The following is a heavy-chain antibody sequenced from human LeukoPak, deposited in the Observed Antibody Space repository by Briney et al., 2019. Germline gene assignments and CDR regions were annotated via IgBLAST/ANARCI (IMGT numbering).Heavy chain of an antibody. CDR3: ARPLGPGYFDY. Sequence: PSETLSLTCTVSGGSISSYYWSWIRQPPGKGLEWIGYIYYSGSTNCNPSLKSRVTISVDTSKNQFSLKLSSVTAADTAVYYCARPLGPGYFDYWGQGTLVTVSS. CDR1: GGSISSYY. V-gene: IGHV4-59*08. D-gene: IGHD1-14*01. J-gene: IGHJ4*02. CDR2: IYYSGST.